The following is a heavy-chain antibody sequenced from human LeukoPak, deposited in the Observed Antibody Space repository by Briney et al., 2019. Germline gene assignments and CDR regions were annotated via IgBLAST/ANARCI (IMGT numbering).Heavy chain of an antibody. CDR2: IYPGDSDT. Sequence: KDGDSLKISCKGSGYSFTYYWIGWGRKMPGKGREWLEIIYPGDSDTTYSPSFQGQVTISADTSISTAYLQLVSLKASDTAIYYCARAYHGNHYWEFDPWGQGTQVTVSS. CDR1: GYSFTYYW. D-gene: IGHD1-14*01. J-gene: IGHJ5*02. CDR3: ARAYHGNHYWEFDP. V-gene: IGHV5-51*01.